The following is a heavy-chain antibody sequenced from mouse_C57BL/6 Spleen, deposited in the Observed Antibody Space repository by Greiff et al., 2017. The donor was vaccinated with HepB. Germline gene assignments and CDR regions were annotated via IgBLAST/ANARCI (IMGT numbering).Heavy chain of an antibody. D-gene: IGHD1-2*01. CDR3: ARTARE. Sequence: EVQLQQSGAELVKSGATVKLSCTASGLNIKDTYMHWLKQCPDQGLERTGRLDPPNGNTKYDPKFQGKATRAPDQSSNTSYLQLGSLASEATAVYYCARTAREWGRDPTLTVAS. J-gene: IGHJ2*01. CDR2: LDPPNGNT. V-gene: IGHV14-3*02. CDR1: GLNIKDTY.